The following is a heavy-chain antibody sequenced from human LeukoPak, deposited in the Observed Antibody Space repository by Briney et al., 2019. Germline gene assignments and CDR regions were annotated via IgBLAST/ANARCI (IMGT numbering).Heavy chain of an antibody. D-gene: IGHD4-17*01. CDR2: IYHSGTT. CDR3: ARQRDYADYLDALDV. V-gene: IGHV4-59*08. Sequence: SETLSLTCTVSGGSIGSYYWSWIRQPPGRGLECIGYIYHSGTTNYNPSLKSRVTISADTSKNQSSLKLTSVTAADTAIYYCARQRDYADYLDALDVWGQGTMVTVSS. J-gene: IGHJ3*01. CDR1: GGSIGSYY.